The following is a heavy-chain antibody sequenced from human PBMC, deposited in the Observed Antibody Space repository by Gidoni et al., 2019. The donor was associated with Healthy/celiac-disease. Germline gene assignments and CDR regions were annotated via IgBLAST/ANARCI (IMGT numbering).Heavy chain of an antibody. CDR1: GFTFDDYA. CDR2: ISWNSGSI. J-gene: IGHJ6*02. CDR3: AKDKDGDYEYYYGMDV. D-gene: IGHD4-17*01. Sequence: EVQLVESGGGLVQPGRSLRLSCAASGFTFDDYAMHGVRQAPGKGLEWVAGISWNSGSIGYADSVKGRFTISRDNAKNSLYLQMNSLRAEDTALYYCAKDKDGDYEYYYGMDVWGQGTTVTVSS. V-gene: IGHV3-9*01.